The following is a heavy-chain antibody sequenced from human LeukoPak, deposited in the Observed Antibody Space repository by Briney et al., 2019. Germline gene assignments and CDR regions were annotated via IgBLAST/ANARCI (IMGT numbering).Heavy chain of an antibody. Sequence: SQTLSLTCAISGDSVSSNSAAWNWIRQSPSRGLEWLGRAYYRSKWYNDYAVSVKSRITINPDTSKNQFSLQLNSVTPEDTAVYYCARATNWGAKYYYYYMDVWGKGTTVTISS. CDR1: GDSVSSNSAA. V-gene: IGHV6-1*01. J-gene: IGHJ6*03. CDR2: AYYRSKWYN. D-gene: IGHD7-27*01. CDR3: ARATNWGAKYYYYYMDV.